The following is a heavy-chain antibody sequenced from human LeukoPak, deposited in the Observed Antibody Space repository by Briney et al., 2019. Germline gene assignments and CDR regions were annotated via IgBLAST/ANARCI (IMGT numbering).Heavy chain of an antibody. D-gene: IGHD2-15*01. CDR2: ISWNSGSI. V-gene: IGHV3-9*01. CDR1: GFTFDDYA. Sequence: GRSLRLSCAASGFTFDDYAMHWVRQAPGKGLEWVSGISWNSGSIGYADSVKGRFTISRDNAKNSLYLQMNSLRAEDTALYYCARVVELAATHYYYYGMDVWGQGTTVTVSS. CDR3: ARVVELAATHYYYYGMDV. J-gene: IGHJ6*02.